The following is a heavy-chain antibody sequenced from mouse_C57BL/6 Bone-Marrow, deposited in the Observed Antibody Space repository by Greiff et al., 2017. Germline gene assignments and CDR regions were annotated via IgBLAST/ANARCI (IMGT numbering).Heavy chain of an antibody. CDR1: GYTFTDYY. J-gene: IGHJ1*03. V-gene: IGHV1-19*01. Sequence: EVKLVESGPVLVKPGASVKMSCKASGYTFTDYYMNWVKQSHGKSLEWIGVINPYNGGTSYNQKFKGKATLTVDKSSSTAYMELNSLTSEDSAVYYCAELLRWYFDVWGTGTTVTVSS. D-gene: IGHD1-1*01. CDR2: INPYNGGT. CDR3: AELLRWYFDV.